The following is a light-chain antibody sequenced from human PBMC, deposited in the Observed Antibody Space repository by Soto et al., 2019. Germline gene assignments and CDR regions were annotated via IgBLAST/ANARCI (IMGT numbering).Light chain of an antibody. J-gene: IGKJ1*01. CDR3: QQYDNSWT. CDR2: GAS. Sequence: EIVLTQSPGTLSLSPGEGATLSCRASQSVSSSFLAWYQQRPGQAPRLLIYGASSRATGIPDRFSGSGSGTDFTLTISRLEPEDFAVYYCQQYDNSWTFGQGTKVEIK. CDR1: QSVSSSF. V-gene: IGKV3-20*01.